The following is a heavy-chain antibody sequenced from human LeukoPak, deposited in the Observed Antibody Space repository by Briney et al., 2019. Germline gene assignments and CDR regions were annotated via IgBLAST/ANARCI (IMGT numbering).Heavy chain of an antibody. D-gene: IGHD1-14*01. J-gene: IGHJ6*03. CDR1: GFTFSSYG. V-gene: IGHV3-30*02. Sequence: GGSLRLSCAASGFTFSSYGMHWVRQAPGKGLEWVAFMRYDGSNKYYADSVKGRFTISRDNSKNTLYLQMNSLRAEDTAVYYCAKDGTPTYYYYYMDVWGKGTTVTISS. CDR2: MRYDGSNK. CDR3: AKDGTPTYYYYYMDV.